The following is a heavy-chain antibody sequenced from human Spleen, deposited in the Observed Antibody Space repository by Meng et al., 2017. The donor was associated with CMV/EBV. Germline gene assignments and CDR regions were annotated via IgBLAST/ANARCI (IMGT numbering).Heavy chain of an antibody. CDR2: ITSGSSYI. CDR3: AKDGRYSYGPYGMDV. J-gene: IGHJ6*02. CDR1: GFTFRNSS. Sequence: GESLKISCAASGFTFRNSSMNWVRQAPGKGLEWVSSITSGSSYITYADSVKGRFTISRDNSKNTLYLQMNSLRAEDTAVYYCAKDGRYSYGPYGMDVWGQGTTVTVSS. V-gene: IGHV3-21*01. D-gene: IGHD5-18*01.